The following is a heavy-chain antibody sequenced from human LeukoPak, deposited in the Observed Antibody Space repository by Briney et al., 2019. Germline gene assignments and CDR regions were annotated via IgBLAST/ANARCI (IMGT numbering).Heavy chain of an antibody. V-gene: IGHV3-33*08. J-gene: IGHJ4*02. D-gene: IGHD4-17*01. CDR1: GFTFSSYW. CDR3: ARDPLFYGDYGIDY. CDR2: IWYDGSNK. Sequence: GGSLRLSCAASGFTFSSYWMHWVRQAPGKGLEWVAVIWYDGSNKYYADSVKGRFTISRDNSKNTLYLQMNSLRAEDTAVYYCARDPLFYGDYGIDYWGQGTLVTVSS.